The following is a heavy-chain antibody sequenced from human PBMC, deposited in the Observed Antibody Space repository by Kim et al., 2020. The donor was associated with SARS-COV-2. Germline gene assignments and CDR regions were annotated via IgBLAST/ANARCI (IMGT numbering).Heavy chain of an antibody. CDR2: IYSGGST. V-gene: IGHV3-66*02. D-gene: IGHD4-17*01. Sequence: GGSLRLSCAASGFTVSSNYMSWVRQAPGKGLEWVSVIYSGGSTYYADSVKGRFTISRDNSKNTLYLQMNSLRAEDTAVYYCARCGDYVVIDYWGQGTLVTVSS. CDR3: ARCGDYVVIDY. J-gene: IGHJ4*02. CDR1: GFTVSSNY.